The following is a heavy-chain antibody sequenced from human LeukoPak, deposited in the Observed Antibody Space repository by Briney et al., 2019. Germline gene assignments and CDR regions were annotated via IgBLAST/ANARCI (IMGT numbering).Heavy chain of an antibody. D-gene: IGHD6-6*01. CDR2: IIPIFGTA. CDR3: ARSSIAALAGENYFDY. J-gene: IGHJ4*02. CDR1: GGTFSSYA. V-gene: IGHV1-69*13. Sequence: SVKVSCKASGGTFSSYAISWVRQAPGQGLEWMGGIIPIFGTANYAQKFQGRVTITADESTSTAYMELSSLRSEDTAVYYCARSSIAALAGENYFDYWGQGTLVTVSS.